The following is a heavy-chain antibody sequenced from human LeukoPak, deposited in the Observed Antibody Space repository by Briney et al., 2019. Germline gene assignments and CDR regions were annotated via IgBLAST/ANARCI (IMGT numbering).Heavy chain of an antibody. J-gene: IGHJ4*02. D-gene: IGHD2-2*01. CDR3: AKRYCTSTSCSFFDS. V-gene: IGHV3-23*01. CDR1: GFTFSSYA. CDR2: ISASGDTT. Sequence: GGSLRLSCAASGFTFSSYAMGWVRQAPGKGLEWVSLISASGDTTYYADSVRGRFTISRDNSENTLYLQMNSLRAEDTAVYYCAKRYCTSTSCSFFDSWGQGTLVTVS.